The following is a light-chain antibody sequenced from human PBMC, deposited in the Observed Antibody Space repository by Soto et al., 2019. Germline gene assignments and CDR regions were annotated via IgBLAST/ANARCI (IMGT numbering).Light chain of an antibody. J-gene: IGKJ1*01. CDR2: GAS. V-gene: IGKV3-20*01. CDR1: QSVSSSY. CDR3: QQYGSSPRT. Sequence: EIVLTQSPGTLSLSPGERATLSCRASQSVSSSYLAWYQQKPGQAPRLLIYGASSRATGIPDSFSGSGSGTDFTLTISRLEPEDFVVYYCQQYGSSPRTFGQGTKVEIK.